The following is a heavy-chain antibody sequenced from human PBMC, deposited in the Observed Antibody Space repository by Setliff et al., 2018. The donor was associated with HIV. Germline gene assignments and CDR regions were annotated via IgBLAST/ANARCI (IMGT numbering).Heavy chain of an antibody. V-gene: IGHV3-11*03. Sequence: PGGSLRLSCAASGFTFSDHYMDWVCQAPGKGLDWVAHIGSSNHGIHYTASVQGRFTVSRDNANNLLFLQMNNLRDEDTAVYYCASFYGDYGYWGHGTQVTVSS. D-gene: IGHD3-10*01. CDR3: ASFYGDYGY. CDR2: IGSSNHGI. J-gene: IGHJ4*01. CDR1: GFTFSDHY.